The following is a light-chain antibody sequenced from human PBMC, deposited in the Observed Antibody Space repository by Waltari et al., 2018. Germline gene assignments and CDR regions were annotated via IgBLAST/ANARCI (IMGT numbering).Light chain of an antibody. J-gene: IGKJ1*01. V-gene: IGKV3-20*01. CDR1: QSVSRT. Sequence: EIVLTQSPGTLSLSPGERATLSCRASQSVSRTLAWYQQEPGQAPRLLIYDASSRAPGIPDRFSGSGSGTDFSLTSSRLEPEDFAVYYCQKYGTLPATFGQGTKVEIK. CDR3: QKYGTLPAT. CDR2: DAS.